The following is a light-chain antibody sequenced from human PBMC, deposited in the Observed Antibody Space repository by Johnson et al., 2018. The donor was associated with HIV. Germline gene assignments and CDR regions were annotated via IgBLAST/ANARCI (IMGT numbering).Light chain of an antibody. CDR3: GTWDNSLSTGGV. J-gene: IGLJ1*01. CDR2: ENS. V-gene: IGLV1-51*02. Sequence: QSVLTQPPSVSAAPGQKVTISCSGSSSNIGNNYVSWYQQLPGTAPKLLICENSKRPSGIPDRFSGSKSGTSATLGITGLQTGDEADYYCGTWDNSLSTGGVFGTGTKVTVL. CDR1: SSNIGNNY.